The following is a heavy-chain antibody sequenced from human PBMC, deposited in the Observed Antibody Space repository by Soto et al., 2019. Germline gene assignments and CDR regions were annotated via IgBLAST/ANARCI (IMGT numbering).Heavy chain of an antibody. J-gene: IGHJ4*02. V-gene: IGHV1-18*04. Sequence: QVRLVESGAELKKPGASVKVSCKASGNPFISYAISWVRQAPGQGLEWMGRFSVYNGNTIYAQKFHDRLTVTTDTSTTTAYMELRSLTSDDTAVYYCVSSCTGGSCSDYWGQGTLVTVSS. CDR3: VSSCTGGSCSDY. D-gene: IGHD2-15*01. CDR1: GNPFISYA. CDR2: FSVYNGNT.